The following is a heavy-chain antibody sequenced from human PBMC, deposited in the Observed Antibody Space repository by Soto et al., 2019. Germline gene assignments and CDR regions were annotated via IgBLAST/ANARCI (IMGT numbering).Heavy chain of an antibody. Sequence: SETLSLTCSFSGVSINSSSYFCGWFRQPPWKGLEWIGSIYYSGSTYYNPSLRSRATMSVDTSKNQFSLKLTSVNAADTAVYYCARDDFGRNTRAFDPWGQGTLVSVSS. CDR1: GVSINSSSYF. CDR2: IYYSGST. CDR3: ARDDFGRNTRAFDP. D-gene: IGHD4-17*01. J-gene: IGHJ5*02. V-gene: IGHV4-39*07.